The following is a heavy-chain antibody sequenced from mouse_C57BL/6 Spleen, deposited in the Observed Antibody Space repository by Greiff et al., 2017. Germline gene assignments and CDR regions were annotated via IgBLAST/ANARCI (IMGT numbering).Heavy chain of an antibody. CDR1: GFNIKDYY. V-gene: IGHV14-2*01. J-gene: IGHJ2*01. CDR2: IDPEDGET. D-gene: IGHD1-1*01. CDR3: ASPLIATVVATDY. Sequence: EVMLVESGAELVKPGASVKLSCTASGFNIKDYYMHWVKQRTEQGLEWIGRIDPEDGETKYAPTFQGKATRTADKSSNTAYLQLSSLTSEDTAVYYCASPLIATVVATDYWGQGTTLTVSS.